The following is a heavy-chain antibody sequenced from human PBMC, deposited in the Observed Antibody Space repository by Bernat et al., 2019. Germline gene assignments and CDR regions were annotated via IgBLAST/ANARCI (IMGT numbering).Heavy chain of an antibody. D-gene: IGHD3-22*01. Sequence: QVQLVESGGGVVQPGRSLRLSCAASGFTFSSYAMHWVRQAPGKGLEWVAVISYDGSNKYYADSVKGRFTISRDNSKNTLYLQMNSLRAEDTAVYYCAKDTRVVVLLPPDAFDIWGQGTMVTVSS. CDR3: AKDTRVVVLLPPDAFDI. J-gene: IGHJ3*02. CDR1: GFTFSSYA. V-gene: IGHV3-30-3*01. CDR2: ISYDGSNK.